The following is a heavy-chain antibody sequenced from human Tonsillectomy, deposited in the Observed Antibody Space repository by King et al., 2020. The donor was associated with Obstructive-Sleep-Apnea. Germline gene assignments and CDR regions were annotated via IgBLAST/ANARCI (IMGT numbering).Heavy chain of an antibody. V-gene: IGHV3-15*01. CDR2: IKSKSDGGTT. J-gene: IGHJ4*02. Sequence: VQLVESGGGLVKPGGSLRLSCAASGFTFSNAWMSWVRQAPGKGLEWVGRIKSKSDGGTTDYAAPVKGRFTISRNDSKTTMYLQMKSLKTEDTAVYYCTTTTYIVAAGADYWGQGTLVTVSS. CDR3: TTTTYIVAAGADY. D-gene: IGHD6-13*01. CDR1: GFTFSNAW.